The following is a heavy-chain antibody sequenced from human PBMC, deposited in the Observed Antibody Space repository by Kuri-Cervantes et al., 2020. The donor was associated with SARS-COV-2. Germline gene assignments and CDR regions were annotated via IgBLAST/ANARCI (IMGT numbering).Heavy chain of an antibody. CDR3: ARGQWLGLYFDY. Sequence: SETLSLTCTVSGGSISTDSYYWSWIRQPAGKGLEWLGDMKTSGSTNYNPSLKGRVTVSVDMSKNQFSLKLSSVTAADTALYYCARGQWLGLYFDYWGQGILVTVSS. CDR1: GGSISTDSYY. V-gene: IGHV4-61*09. CDR2: MKTSGST. J-gene: IGHJ4*02. D-gene: IGHD6-19*01.